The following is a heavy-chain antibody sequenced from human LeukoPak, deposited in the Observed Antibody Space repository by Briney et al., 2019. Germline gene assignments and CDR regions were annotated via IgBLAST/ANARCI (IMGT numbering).Heavy chain of an antibody. J-gene: IGHJ6*02. Sequence: GGSLRLSCAVSGFTFSNYAMSWVRQAPEKGLEWVSAIGGSGGSTYYADSVKGRFTISRDNAKNSLYLQMNSLRAEDTAVYYCARAPRAYYYYGMDVWGQGTTVTVSS. CDR2: IGGSGGST. CDR1: GFTFSNYA. CDR3: ARAPRAYYYYGMDV. V-gene: IGHV3-23*01.